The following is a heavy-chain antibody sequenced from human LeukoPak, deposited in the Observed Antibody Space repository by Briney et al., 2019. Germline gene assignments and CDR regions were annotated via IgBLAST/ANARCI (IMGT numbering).Heavy chain of an antibody. D-gene: IGHD3-9*01. CDR1: GFTFGDYA. J-gene: IGHJ6*03. CDR3: ARDLYDILTGYYGYYYYYMDV. Sequence: GGSLRLSCTASGFTFGDYAMSWVRQAPGKGLEWVANVKQDGSEKYYVDSVKGRFTISRDNAKNSLYLQMNSLRAEDTAVYYCARDLYDILTGYYGYYYYYMDVWGKGTTVTVSS. V-gene: IGHV3-7*01. CDR2: VKQDGSEK.